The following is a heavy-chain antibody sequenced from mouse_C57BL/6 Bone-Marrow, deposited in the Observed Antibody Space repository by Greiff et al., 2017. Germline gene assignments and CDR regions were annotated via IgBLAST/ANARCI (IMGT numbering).Heavy chain of an antibody. V-gene: IGHV1-50*01. D-gene: IGHD1-1*01. CDR3: ARGFTTVVATNFYFDY. J-gene: IGHJ2*01. CDR2: IDPSDSYT. CDR1: GYTFTSYW. Sequence: QVQLQQPGAELVKPGASVKLSCKASGYTFTSYWMQWVKQRPGQGLEWIGEIDPSDSYTNYNQKFKGKATLTVDTSSSTAYMQLSSLTSEDSAVYYFARGFTTVVATNFYFDYWGQGTTLTVSS.